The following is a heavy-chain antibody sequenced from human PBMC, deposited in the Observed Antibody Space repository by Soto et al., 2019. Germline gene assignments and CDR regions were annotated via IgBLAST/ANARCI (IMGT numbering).Heavy chain of an antibody. CDR1: GGSIRSYY. D-gene: IGHD6-13*01. V-gene: IGHV4-59*01. CDR3: ARGGNSWYDY. J-gene: IGHJ4*02. Sequence: QVQLQESGPGLVKPSETLSLTCTVSGGSIRSYYWNWIQPTGQGLEWIGDIYDSGSTNYNPSLKIRVTISVDTSKNQFSLKLTSVTAADTAVYYCARGGNSWYDYWGQGTLVTVSS. CDR2: IYDSGST.